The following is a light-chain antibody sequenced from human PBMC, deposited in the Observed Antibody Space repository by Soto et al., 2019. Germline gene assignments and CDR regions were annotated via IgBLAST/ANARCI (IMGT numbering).Light chain of an antibody. V-gene: IGKV3-11*01. J-gene: IGKJ5*01. CDR2: DAS. Sequence: EIVLTQSPATLSLSPGERATLSCRASQSVTSYLAWYQQKPGQAHRLLIYDASNGATGIPARFSGSGSGTDFTLTISGLEPEDFAVYYCQQRSNWPPITFGQGTRLEMK. CDR3: QQRSNWPPIT. CDR1: QSVTSY.